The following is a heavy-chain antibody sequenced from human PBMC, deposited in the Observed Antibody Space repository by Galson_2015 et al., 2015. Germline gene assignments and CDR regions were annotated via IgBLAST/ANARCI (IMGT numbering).Heavy chain of an antibody. CDR3: AKDRLSDGGFFDY. J-gene: IGHJ4*02. CDR1: GFTFDDYA. V-gene: IGHV3-9*01. Sequence: SLRLSCAASGFTFDDYAMHWVRQAPGKGLEWVSGISWNSGSIGYADSVKGRFTISRDNAKNSLYLQMNSLRAEDTALYYCAKDRLSDGGFFDYWGQGTLVTVSS. CDR2: ISWNSGSI. D-gene: IGHD3-16*01.